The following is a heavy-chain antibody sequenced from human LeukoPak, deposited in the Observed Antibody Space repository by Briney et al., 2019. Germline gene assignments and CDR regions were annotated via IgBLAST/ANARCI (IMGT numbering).Heavy chain of an antibody. V-gene: IGHV4-59*08. D-gene: IGHD3-10*01. CDR3: ARSFDSAYYYMDV. CDR2: VSHSGGT. J-gene: IGHJ6*03. CDR1: GGSISSSY. Sequence: SETLSLTCTVSGGSISSSYWSWIRQPQGKVLGWIVYVSHSGGTNYKPSLKSRVTISVDTSKRQFSLKLSSVTAADTAVYYCARSFDSAYYYMDVWGKGTTVTVS.